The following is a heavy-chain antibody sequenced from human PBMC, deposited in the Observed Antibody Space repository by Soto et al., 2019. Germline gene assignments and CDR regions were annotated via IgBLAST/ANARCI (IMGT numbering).Heavy chain of an antibody. CDR1: GFTFSSYW. J-gene: IGHJ3*02. Sequence: EVQLVESGGGLVQPGGSLRLSCAASGFTFSSYWMSWVRQAPGKGLEWVANIKQDGSEKYYVDSVEGRFTISRDNAKNSLYLQMNSLRAEDTAVYYCARGPSLDAFDIWGQGTMVTVSS. CDR2: IKQDGSEK. V-gene: IGHV3-7*01. CDR3: ARGPSLDAFDI.